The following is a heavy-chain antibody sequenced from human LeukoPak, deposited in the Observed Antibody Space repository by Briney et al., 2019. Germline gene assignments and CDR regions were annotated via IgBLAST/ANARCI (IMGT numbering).Heavy chain of an antibody. D-gene: IGHD6-19*01. J-gene: IGHJ4*02. CDR3: AKVGGSGWFDYFDY. Sequence: GGSLRLSCAVSGITLSNYGMSWVRQAPGKGLEWVAGIGGSGGSTYYADSVKGRFTISRDNSKNTLYLQMNSLRAEDTAVYYCAKVGGSGWFDYFDYWGQGTLVTVSS. V-gene: IGHV3-23*01. CDR1: GITLSNYG. CDR2: IGGSGGST.